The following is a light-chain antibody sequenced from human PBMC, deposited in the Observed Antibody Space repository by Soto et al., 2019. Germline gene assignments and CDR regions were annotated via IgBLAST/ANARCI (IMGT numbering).Light chain of an antibody. CDR2: GAF. J-gene: IGKJ3*01. Sequence: EIVLTQSPGTLSLSPGERATLSCRASQSVSSSYLAWYQQKPGQAPRLLIYGAFSRATGIPDWFSGSGSGTDFTLTISSLEPEDFPVYYCQQYGSSPFTFGPGTKVDIK. V-gene: IGKV3-20*01. CDR1: QSVSSSY. CDR3: QQYGSSPFT.